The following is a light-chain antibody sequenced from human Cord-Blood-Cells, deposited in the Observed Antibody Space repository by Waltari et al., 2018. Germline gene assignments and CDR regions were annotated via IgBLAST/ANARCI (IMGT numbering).Light chain of an antibody. CDR3: QQSYSTPFT. CDR2: AAS. CDR1: QSISSY. V-gene: IGKV1-39*01. J-gene: IGKJ3*01. Sequence: EIPMTQSPSSLSASVGERVTITCRASQSISSYLNWYQQKPGKAPKLLIYAASSLQSGVPSRFSGSGSGTDFTLTISSLQPEDFATYYCQQSYSTPFTFGPGTKVDIK.